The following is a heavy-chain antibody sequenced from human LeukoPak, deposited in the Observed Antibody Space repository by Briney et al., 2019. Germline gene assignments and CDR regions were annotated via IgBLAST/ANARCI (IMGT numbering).Heavy chain of an antibody. CDR3: ARGFVVVPAAMGY. J-gene: IGHJ4*02. CDR2: ISGSGGST. V-gene: IGHV3-23*01. Sequence: GGSLRLSCAASGFTFSSYATSWVRQAPGKGLEWVSAISGSGGSTYYADSVKGRFTISRDNSKNTLYLQMNSLRAEDTAVYCCARGFVVVPAAMGYWGQGTLVTVSS. CDR1: GFTFSSYA. D-gene: IGHD2-2*01.